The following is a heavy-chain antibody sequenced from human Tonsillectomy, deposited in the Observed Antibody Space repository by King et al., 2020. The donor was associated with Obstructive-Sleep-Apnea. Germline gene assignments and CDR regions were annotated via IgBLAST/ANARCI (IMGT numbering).Heavy chain of an antibody. V-gene: IGHV1-18*01. D-gene: IGHD3-10*01. CDR1: GYTFTSYG. J-gene: IGHJ4*02. Sequence: QLVQSGAEVKKPGASVKVSCKASGYTFTSYGISWVRQAPGQGLEWMGWISAYNGNTNYAQNLPGRVTMTTDTSTSTAYTELRSLRSDDTAVYYCTRLWFGHGYFDYWGQGTLVTVSS. CDR2: ISAYNGNT. CDR3: TRLWFGHGYFDY.